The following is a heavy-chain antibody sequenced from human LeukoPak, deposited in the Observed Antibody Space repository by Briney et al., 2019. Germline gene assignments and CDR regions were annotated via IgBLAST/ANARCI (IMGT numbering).Heavy chain of an antibody. Sequence: GGSLRLSCTASGFTFCDYAMSWFRQAPGKGLEWVGFIRSKAYGGTKEYAASVKGRFTISRDDSKSITYLKMNSLKTEDTAVYYCTRETDYYDSSGYYTNWFDPWGQGTLVTLSS. CDR3: TRETDYYDSSGYYTNWFDP. V-gene: IGHV3-49*03. J-gene: IGHJ5*02. D-gene: IGHD3-22*01. CDR1: GFTFCDYA. CDR2: IRSKAYGGTK.